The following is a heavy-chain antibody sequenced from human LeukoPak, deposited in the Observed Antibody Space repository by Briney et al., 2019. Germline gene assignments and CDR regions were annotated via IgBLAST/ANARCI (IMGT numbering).Heavy chain of an antibody. J-gene: IGHJ4*02. CDR1: GYTFTSYG. D-gene: IGHD1-26*01. Sequence: GASVKVCCKASGYTFTSYGISWVRQAPGQGLEWMGWISAYNGNTNYAQKLQGRVTMTTDTSTSTAYMELRSLRSDDTAVYYCARASGKGSATSFGDYWGQGTLVTVSS. CDR3: ARASGKGSATSFGDY. CDR2: ISAYNGNT. V-gene: IGHV1-18*01.